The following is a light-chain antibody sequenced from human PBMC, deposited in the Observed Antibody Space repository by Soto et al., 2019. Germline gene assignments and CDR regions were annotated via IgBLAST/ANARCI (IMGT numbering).Light chain of an antibody. CDR3: QQASTFPHT. CDR1: QGIGTW. V-gene: IGKV1-12*01. CDR2: AAS. J-gene: IGKJ2*01. Sequence: DVQMTQSPSSVSASVGDTGTISCRASQGIGTWLAWYQQKPGKAPKLLIAAASSLHSGVPSRFSGSGSGTDFTLTISSLQPEDFATYYCQQASTFPHTFGQGTKLEIK.